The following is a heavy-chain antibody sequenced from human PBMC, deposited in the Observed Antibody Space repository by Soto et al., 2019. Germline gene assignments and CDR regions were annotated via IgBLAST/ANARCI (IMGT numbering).Heavy chain of an antibody. J-gene: IGHJ6*03. Sequence: EVQLLESGGGLVQPGGSLRLSCAASGFTFSSYAMSWVRQAPGKGLEWVSAISGSGGSTYYADSVKGRFTISRDNSKNTLYLQMNSLRAEDTAVYYCAVANSVRLPGRHYYYYYYMDVWGKGTTVTVSS. CDR2: ISGSGGST. D-gene: IGHD1-26*01. CDR3: AVANSVRLPGRHYYYYYYMDV. V-gene: IGHV3-23*01. CDR1: GFTFSSYA.